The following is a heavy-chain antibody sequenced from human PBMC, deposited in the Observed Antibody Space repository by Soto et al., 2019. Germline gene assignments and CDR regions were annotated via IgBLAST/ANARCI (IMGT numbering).Heavy chain of an antibody. Sequence: QVQLQESGPGLVKPSQTLSLTCTVSGGSISSGGYYWSWIRQHPGKGLEWIGYIYYSGSTYYNPSLKSRVTISVDTSKNQFSLKLSSVTAADTAVYYCARGYCSGGSCNAVDYWGQGTLVTVSS. D-gene: IGHD2-15*01. V-gene: IGHV4-31*03. J-gene: IGHJ4*02. CDR3: ARGYCSGGSCNAVDY. CDR1: GGSISSGGYY. CDR2: IYYSGST.